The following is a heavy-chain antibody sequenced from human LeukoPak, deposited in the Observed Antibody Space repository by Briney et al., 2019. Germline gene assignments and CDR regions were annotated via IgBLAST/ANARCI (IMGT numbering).Heavy chain of an antibody. J-gene: IGHJ4*02. CDR2: INHSGNT. D-gene: IGHD5-12*01. V-gene: IGHV4-34*01. CDR3: ATARSVSGYDLFDY. CDR1: GGSFSGYY. Sequence: PSETLSLTCAVYGGSFSGYYWSWIRQPPGKGLEWIGEINHSGNTNYNPSLKSRVTISVDTSKNQFSLKLSSVTAADTAAYYCATARSVSGYDLFDYWGQGTLVTVSS.